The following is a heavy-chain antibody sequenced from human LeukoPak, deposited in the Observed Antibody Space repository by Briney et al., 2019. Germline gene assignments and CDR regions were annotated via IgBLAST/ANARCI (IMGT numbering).Heavy chain of an antibody. Sequence: GGSLRLSCAASGFTFRSYSMNWVRQAPGKGLEWVSVISGGGGSTYYADSVKGRFTISRDNSKNTLYLQMDSLRAEDTAVYYCLTRSLVAVSGNYYMDVWGKGTTVTVSS. CDR2: ISGGGGST. CDR1: GFTFRSYS. D-gene: IGHD6-19*01. CDR3: LTRSLVAVSGNYYMDV. V-gene: IGHV3-23*01. J-gene: IGHJ6*03.